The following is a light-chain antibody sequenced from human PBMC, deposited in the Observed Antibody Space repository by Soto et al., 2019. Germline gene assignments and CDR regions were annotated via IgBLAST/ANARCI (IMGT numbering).Light chain of an antibody. CDR1: SSNIGAGYD. J-gene: IGLJ3*02. V-gene: IGLV1-40*01. CDR2: GNS. CDR3: QSYDRSLSGRV. Sequence: QAVLTQPPSVSGAPGQRVTISCTGSSSNIGAGYDVHWYQQLPGTAPKLLIYGNSNRPSGVPNRFSASKSGTSASLAITGLKADDEADYYCQSYDRSLSGRVFGGGTQLTVL.